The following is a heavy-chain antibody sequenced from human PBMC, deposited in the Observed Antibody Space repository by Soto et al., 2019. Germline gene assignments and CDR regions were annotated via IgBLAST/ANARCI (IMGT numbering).Heavy chain of an antibody. CDR2: ITGRDDNT. CDR3: VKEDGVYSDYHYIDTVDS. D-gene: IGHD5-12*01. J-gene: IGHJ4*02. Sequence: GGSLRLSCAASGFTFSSYAMSWVRQAPGKGLEWVSAITGRDDNTYYADSVKGRFTISRDNSNNTLILQMNSLRAEDTAVYYCVKEDGVYSDYHYIDTVDSWGQGTLVTVSS. CDR1: GFTFSSYA. V-gene: IGHV3-23*01.